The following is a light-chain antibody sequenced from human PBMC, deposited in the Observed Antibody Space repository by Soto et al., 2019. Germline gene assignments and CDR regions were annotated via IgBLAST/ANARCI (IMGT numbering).Light chain of an antibody. J-gene: IGKJ5*01. Sequence: DIQMTQSPSTLSASVGDRVTITCRASQSISSWLAWYQQKPGKAPKLLIYDASSLESGVPSRFSGSGSGTEFTLTISSLQPDDFATYYCQQYNSYLTFGQGTRLET. CDR3: QQYNSYLT. V-gene: IGKV1-5*01. CDR1: QSISSW. CDR2: DAS.